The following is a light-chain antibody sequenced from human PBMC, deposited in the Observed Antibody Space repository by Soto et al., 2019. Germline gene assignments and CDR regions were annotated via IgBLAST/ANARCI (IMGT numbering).Light chain of an antibody. CDR1: QSVSSSY. CDR2: GAS. J-gene: IGKJ1*01. CDR3: QQYGSSPGT. Sequence: EIVLTQSPGTLSLSPGERATLSCRASQSVSSSYLAWYQQKPSQAPRLLIYGASSRATGIPDRFSDSGSGTDFTLTISRLEPEDFAVYYCQQYGSSPGTFGQGTKVDIK. V-gene: IGKV3-20*01.